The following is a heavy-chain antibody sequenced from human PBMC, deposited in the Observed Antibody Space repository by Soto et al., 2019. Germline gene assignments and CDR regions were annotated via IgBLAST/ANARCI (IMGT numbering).Heavy chain of an antibody. J-gene: IGHJ3*02. V-gene: IGHV2-5*02. CDR2: IYWDDDK. Sequence: QITLKESGPTLVKPTQTLTLTCTFSGFSLSTIAVGVGWIRQPPGKTLECLGIIYWDDDKRYSPSLKSRLTITKGPAKIQVFLTMTHMDPVDTATYYCARYMNGTAGSAFDIWGQGTMVAGSS. CDR1: GFSLSTIAVG. CDR3: ARYMNGTAGSAFDI. D-gene: IGHD1-1*01.